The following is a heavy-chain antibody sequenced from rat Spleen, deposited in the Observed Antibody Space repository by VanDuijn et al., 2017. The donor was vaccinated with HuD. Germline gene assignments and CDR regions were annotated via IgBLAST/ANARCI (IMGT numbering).Heavy chain of an antibody. Sequence: EVQLVESGGGLVQPGRSLKLSCAASGFTFSNYDMAWVRQAPAKGLEWIATINFDGSSTYYRDSVGGRFSISRDNARSTLYLQMDSLRSEDTATYYCATDLNYPGMDAWGQGASVTVSS. CDR3: ATDLNYPGMDA. J-gene: IGHJ4*01. V-gene: IGHV5S10*01. D-gene: IGHD1-4*01. CDR1: GFTFSNYD. CDR2: INFDGSST.